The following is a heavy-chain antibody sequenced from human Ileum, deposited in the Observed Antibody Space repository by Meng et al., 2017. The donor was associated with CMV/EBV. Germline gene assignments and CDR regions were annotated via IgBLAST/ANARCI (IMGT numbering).Heavy chain of an antibody. CDR3: ASGDSLRAVDF. CDR1: GASISRSTYY. D-gene: IGHD2-21*02. J-gene: IGHJ4*02. Sequence: QLQLQASGPGLGKPSETLSLTCTVSGASISRSTYYWGWIRQPPGKGLEWIGSIYYSGGTYYNPSLKSRVTISVDTSKNQFSLKLNSVTAADTAVYYCASGDSLRAVDFWGQGTLVTVSS. CDR2: IYYSGGT. V-gene: IGHV4-39*07.